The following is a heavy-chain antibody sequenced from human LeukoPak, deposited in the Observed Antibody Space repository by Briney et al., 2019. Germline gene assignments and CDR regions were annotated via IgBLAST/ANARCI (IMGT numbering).Heavy chain of an antibody. Sequence: GGSLRLSCAASGFTVSSNYMSWVRQAPGKGLEWVSVIYSGGSTYYADSVKGRFTISRDNSKNTLYLQMNSLRAEDTAVYYCAKDRRCSGGSCYTGVSHYYFDYWGQGTLVTVSS. CDR3: AKDRRCSGGSCYTGVSHYYFDY. J-gene: IGHJ4*02. CDR1: GFTVSSNY. CDR2: IYSGGST. V-gene: IGHV3-53*01. D-gene: IGHD2-15*01.